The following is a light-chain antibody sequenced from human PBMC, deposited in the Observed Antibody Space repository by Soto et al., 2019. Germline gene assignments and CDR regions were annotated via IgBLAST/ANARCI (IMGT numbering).Light chain of an antibody. V-gene: IGLV2-11*01. CDR3: CSYAGSPYV. J-gene: IGLJ1*01. Sequence: QSALTQPRSMSGSPGQSVTISCTGTGSDVGAYNYVSWYQQHPGKAPKFIIYDVSKRPSGVPDRFSGSKSGNTASLTITGLQAEDEAEYYCCSYAGSPYVFGTGTKVTVL. CDR1: GSDVGAYNY. CDR2: DVS.